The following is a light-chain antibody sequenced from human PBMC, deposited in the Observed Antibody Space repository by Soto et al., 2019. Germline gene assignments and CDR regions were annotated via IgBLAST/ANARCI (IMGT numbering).Light chain of an antibody. CDR1: QSVTRNY. Sequence: MELTLSAATLSLSPGERATLSCGASQSVTRNYLAWYQQKPGLAPRLLIYDASNRATGIPARFSGSGSGTDFTLTISSLEPEDFAVYYCQQRSNWPLPFCGGSKVDI. V-gene: IGKV3-11*01. J-gene: IGKJ4*01. CDR3: QQRSNWPLP. CDR2: DAS.